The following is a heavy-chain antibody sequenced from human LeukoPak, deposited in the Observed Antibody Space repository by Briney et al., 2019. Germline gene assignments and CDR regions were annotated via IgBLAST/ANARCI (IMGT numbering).Heavy chain of an antibody. J-gene: IGHJ6*03. Sequence: ASVKVSCKASGYTFTGYYIHWVRQAPGQGLEWMAWINPDSGDTNYAQKFQARVTSTRDTSSSTAFLDLSRLRSDDTAVYYCARSITYYSGSGRNYYYMDVWGKGTAVTVSS. CDR1: GYTFTGYY. D-gene: IGHD3-10*01. CDR3: ARSITYYSGSGRNYYYMDV. V-gene: IGHV1-2*02. CDR2: INPDSGDT.